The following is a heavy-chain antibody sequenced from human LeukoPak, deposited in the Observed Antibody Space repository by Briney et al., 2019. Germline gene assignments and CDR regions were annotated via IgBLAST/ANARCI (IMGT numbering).Heavy chain of an antibody. CDR1: GFTFDDYA. V-gene: IGHV3-43*01. D-gene: IGHD1-7*01. CDR2: ISWDGVTT. Sequence: GGSLRLSCAASGFTFDDYAMHWVRQAPGKGLEWVSLISWDGVTTYYAHSVKGRFTISRDSSKNSLFLQMNSLRTEDTALYYCARDKTGTGIDYWGQGTLVTVSS. J-gene: IGHJ4*02. CDR3: ARDKTGTGIDY.